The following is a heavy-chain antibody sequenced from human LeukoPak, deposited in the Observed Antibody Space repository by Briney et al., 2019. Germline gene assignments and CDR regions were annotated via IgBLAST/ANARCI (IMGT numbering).Heavy chain of an antibody. CDR3: AKDCSGWFDY. Sequence: GGSQRLSCAASGFTFSSYGMHWVRQAPGKGLEWVAVISYDGSNKYYADSVKGRFTISRDNSKNTLYLQMNSLRAEDTAVYYCAKDCSGWFDYWGQGTLVTVSS. J-gene: IGHJ4*02. V-gene: IGHV3-30*18. CDR2: ISYDGSNK. D-gene: IGHD6-19*01. CDR1: GFTFSSYG.